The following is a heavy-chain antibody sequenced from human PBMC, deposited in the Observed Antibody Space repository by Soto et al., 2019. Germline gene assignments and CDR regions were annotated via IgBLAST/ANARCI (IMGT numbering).Heavy chain of an antibody. V-gene: IGHV3-7*01. CDR2: RKQDGSEK. CDR1: GFTFSSYW. J-gene: IGHJ6*03. Sequence: EVQLVESGGGLVQPGGSLRLSCAASGFTFSSYWMSWVSQAPGKGLEWVANRKQDGSEKYYVEYVKGRFTISRDNAKNSLYLQMNRLRAEDTDVYYCARGYSSSSYYSYYMDDWGKGTTVTVSS. D-gene: IGHD6-6*01. CDR3: ARGYSSSSYYSYYMDD.